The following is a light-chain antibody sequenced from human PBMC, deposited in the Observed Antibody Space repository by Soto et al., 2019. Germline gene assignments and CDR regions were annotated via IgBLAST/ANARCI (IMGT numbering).Light chain of an antibody. CDR2: DAS. CDR3: QQYNNWPRT. Sequence: IVMTQSPATLSVSPGERATLSCRASQSVNSNLAWYQQKPGQAPRLLIYDASTRATAIPARFSGSGSGTEFTLTISSLQSEAFAVYFCQQYNNWPRTFGQGTKVDIK. J-gene: IGKJ1*01. CDR1: QSVNSN. V-gene: IGKV3-15*01.